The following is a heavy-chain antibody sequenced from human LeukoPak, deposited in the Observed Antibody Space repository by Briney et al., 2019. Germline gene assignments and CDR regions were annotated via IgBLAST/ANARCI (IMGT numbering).Heavy chain of an antibody. CDR3: AREFKLGGRYTSA. D-gene: IGHD3-16*01. CDR2: INWNGDSI. V-gene: IGHV3-20*04. J-gene: IGHJ6*04. Sequence: GGSLRLSCVGSGFNFDDYAMNWVRQAPGKGLEWVSRINWNGDSIVYADSVKDRFTISRDNAKSSLFLQMNSLRAEDSALYFCAREFKLGGRYTSAWGEGTTVIVSS. CDR1: GFNFDDYA.